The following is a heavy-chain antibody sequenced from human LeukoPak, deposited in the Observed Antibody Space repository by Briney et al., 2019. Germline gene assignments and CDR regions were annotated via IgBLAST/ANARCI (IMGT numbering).Heavy chain of an antibody. V-gene: IGHV3-15*01. CDR3: TTRIPSRIAAAGTGSDY. CDR1: GFTFSNAR. D-gene: IGHD6-13*01. J-gene: IGHJ4*02. CDR2: IKSKTDGGTT. Sequence: PGGSLRLSCAASGFTFSNARMSWVRQAPGKGLEWVGRIKSKTDGGTTDYAAPVKGRFTISRDDSKNTLYLQMNSLKTEDTAVYYCTTRIPSRIAAAGTGSDYWGQGTLVTVSS.